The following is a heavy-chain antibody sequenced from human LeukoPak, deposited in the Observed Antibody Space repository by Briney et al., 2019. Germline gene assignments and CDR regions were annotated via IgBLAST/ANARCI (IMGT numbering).Heavy chain of an antibody. Sequence: GASVKVSCKASGYTFTSYDINWVRQATGQGLEWMGWMNPNSGNTGYAQKFQGRVTMTRNTSISTAYMELSSLRSEDTAVYYCARKSVLRGRDSYNLGYWGQGTLVTVSS. CDR2: MNPNSGNT. J-gene: IGHJ4*02. CDR3: ARKSVLRGRDSYNLGY. D-gene: IGHD5-24*01. CDR1: GYTFTSYD. V-gene: IGHV1-8*01.